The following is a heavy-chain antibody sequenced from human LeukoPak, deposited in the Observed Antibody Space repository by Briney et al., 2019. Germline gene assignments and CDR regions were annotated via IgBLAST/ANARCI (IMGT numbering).Heavy chain of an antibody. J-gene: IGHJ4*02. D-gene: IGHD2-2*01. CDR2: ISSSSSYI. CDR3: ARGERLVPAAPFDY. V-gene: IGHV3-21*01. Sequence: GGSLRLSCAASGFTFSSYSMNWVRQAPGKGLEWVSSISSSSSYIYYADSVKGRFTISRDNAKNSLYLQMNSMRAEDTAVYYCARGERLVPAAPFDYWGQGTLVTVSS. CDR1: GFTFSSYS.